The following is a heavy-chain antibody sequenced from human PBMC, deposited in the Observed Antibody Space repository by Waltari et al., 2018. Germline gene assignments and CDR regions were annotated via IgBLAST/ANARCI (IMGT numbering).Heavy chain of an antibody. CDR1: GFTFSSYW. V-gene: IGHV4-4*02. J-gene: IGHJ4*02. Sequence: VQLVESGGGLVQPGGSLGLSCVTSGFTFSSYWMHWVRQVPGKGLEWIGSIYYSGSTYYNPSLKSRVTISVDTSKNQFSLKLSSVTAADTAVYYCARARGIAVAGGENFDYWGQGTLVTVSS. CDR2: IYYSGST. CDR3: ARARGIAVAGGENFDY. D-gene: IGHD6-19*01.